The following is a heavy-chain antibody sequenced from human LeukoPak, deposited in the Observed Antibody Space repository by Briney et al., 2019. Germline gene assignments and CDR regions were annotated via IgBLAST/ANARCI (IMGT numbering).Heavy chain of an antibody. V-gene: IGHV1-18*01. CDR3: ARDYYSGSYYGEY. J-gene: IGHJ4*02. D-gene: IGHD1-26*01. Sequence: ASVKVSCKASGYTFINYGITWVRQAPGQGLAWMGWISAYNGNTNYAQKLQGRVTMTTDTSTSTAYMEVTSLRSDDTAVYYCARDYYSGSYYGEYWGQGTLVTVSS. CDR2: ISAYNGNT. CDR1: GYTFINYG.